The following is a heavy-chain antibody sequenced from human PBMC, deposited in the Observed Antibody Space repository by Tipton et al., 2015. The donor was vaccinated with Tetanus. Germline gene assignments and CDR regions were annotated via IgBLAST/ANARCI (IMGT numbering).Heavy chain of an antibody. CDR3: ARDAGDSGY. Sequence: GLVKPSQTLSLNCNVSGGFISSSNYYWGWVRQPPGKGLEWLATIFYSGSSYYNPSLMSRLAISVDTSKNQFSLRLSSVTAADTAVYFCARDAGDSGYWGRGMLVSVSS. D-gene: IGHD2-21*02. CDR2: IFYSGSS. J-gene: IGHJ4*02. CDR1: GGFISSSNYY. V-gene: IGHV4-39*07.